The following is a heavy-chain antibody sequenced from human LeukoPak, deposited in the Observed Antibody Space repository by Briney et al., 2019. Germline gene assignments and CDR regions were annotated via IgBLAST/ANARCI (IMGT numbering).Heavy chain of an antibody. CDR3: ARAALIRGTFYHGMDV. CDR1: GYTFTSYD. CDR2: MNPNSGNT. V-gene: IGHV1-8*01. Sequence: ASVKVSCKASGYTFTSYDINWVRQATGQGLEWMGWMNPNSGNTGYAQKFQGRVTMTRNTSISTAYMELSSLRSEDTAVYYCARAALIRGTFYHGMDVWGQGTTVAVSS. D-gene: IGHD3-10*01. J-gene: IGHJ6*02.